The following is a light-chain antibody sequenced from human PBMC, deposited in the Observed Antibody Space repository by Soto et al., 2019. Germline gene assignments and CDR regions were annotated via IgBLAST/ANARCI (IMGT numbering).Light chain of an antibody. CDR1: SSDIGGYNY. Sequence: QSVPTQPASVSGSPGQSITISCTRTSSDIGGYNYVSWYQQHPGKAPKVMIYEVSNRPSGVSNRFSGSKSGNTASLTISGLQAEDEADYYCSSFTSSNSFYVFATGTKVTVL. CDR3: SSFTSSNSFYV. J-gene: IGLJ1*01. CDR2: EVS. V-gene: IGLV2-14*01.